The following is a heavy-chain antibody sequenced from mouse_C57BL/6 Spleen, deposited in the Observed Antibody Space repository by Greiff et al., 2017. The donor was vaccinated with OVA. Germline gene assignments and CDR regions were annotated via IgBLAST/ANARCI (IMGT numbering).Heavy chain of an antibody. V-gene: IGHV1-55*01. CDR2: IYPGSGST. Sequence: QVQLQQPGAELVKPGASVKMSCKASGYTFTSYWITWVKQRPGQGLAWIGDIYPGSGSTNYNEKFKSKATLTVDTSSSTAYMQLSSLTSEDSAVYYCARSAYDYDGNYYAMDYWGQGTSVTVSS. J-gene: IGHJ4*01. D-gene: IGHD2-4*01. CDR3: ARSAYDYDGNYYAMDY. CDR1: GYTFTSYW.